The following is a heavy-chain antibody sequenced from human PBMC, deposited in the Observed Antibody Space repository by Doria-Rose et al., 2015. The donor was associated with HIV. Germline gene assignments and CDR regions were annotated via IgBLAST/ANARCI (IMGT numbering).Heavy chain of an antibody. CDR1: GFTFSRYA. CDR3: ARDWDDYGDFDY. D-gene: IGHD4-17*01. J-gene: IGHJ4*02. V-gene: IGHV3-30-3*01. CDR2: ISYDGTNK. Sequence: SLILSCAASGFTFSRYAMHWVRQAPGKGLEWVAVISYDGTNKYYSDSVKGRFTISRDNSKFTLYLQMNNLRAEDTAVYYCARDWDDYGDFDYWGQGTLVIVSS.